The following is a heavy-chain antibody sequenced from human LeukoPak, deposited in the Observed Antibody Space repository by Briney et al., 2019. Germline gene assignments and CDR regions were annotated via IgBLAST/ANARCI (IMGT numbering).Heavy chain of an antibody. Sequence: SLRLSCAASGFTFDDYAMHWVRQAPGKGLEWVSGISWNSGSIGYADSVKGRFTISRDNAKNSLYLQMNSLRAEDTAVYYCARAWEIIDYWGQGTLVTVSS. CDR3: ARAWEIIDY. D-gene: IGHD1-26*01. CDR2: ISWNSGSI. J-gene: IGHJ4*02. CDR1: GFTFDDYA. V-gene: IGHV3-9*01.